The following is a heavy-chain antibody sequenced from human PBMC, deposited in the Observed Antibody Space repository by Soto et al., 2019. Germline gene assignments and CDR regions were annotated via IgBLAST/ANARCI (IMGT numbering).Heavy chain of an antibody. V-gene: IGHV5-51*01. J-gene: IGHJ4*02. CDR1: GYSFTSFW. CDR3: ARRLSPLDPYHFDY. Sequence: KVGESLKISCKGSGYSFTSFWIAWVRQMPGKGLEWMGIIYPGDFDTRYSPSFQGQVTISADKSINTAYLQWSSLKASDTAMYYCARRLSPLDPYHFDYWGQGIRVTVSS. CDR2: IYPGDFDT. D-gene: IGHD2-2*01.